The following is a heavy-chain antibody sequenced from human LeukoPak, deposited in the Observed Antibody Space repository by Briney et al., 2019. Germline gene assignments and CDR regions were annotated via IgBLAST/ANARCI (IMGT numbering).Heavy chain of an antibody. CDR3: SKRAAYYFGY. D-gene: IGHD6-13*01. V-gene: IGHV3-23*01. Sequence: GGSLRLSCAASGLTFSSYAMSWVRQAPGKGLEWVSSISSSGGGTYYADSVKGRFTTSRDNSKNSLFLQMNNLRAEDTAVYYCSKRAAYYFGYWGHVTLVTVSS. J-gene: IGHJ4*01. CDR1: GLTFSSYA. CDR2: ISSSGGGT.